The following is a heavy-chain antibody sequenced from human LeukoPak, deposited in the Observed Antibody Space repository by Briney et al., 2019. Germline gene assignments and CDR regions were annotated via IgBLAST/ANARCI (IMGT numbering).Heavy chain of an antibody. CDR3: ARDKDLPPPPGKGAGRRLTSSDP. D-gene: IGHD6-6*01. CDR1: GDSSISGFF. Sequence: SETLSLTRTVSGDSSISGFFWGWIRQSPDKGLEWIGSVYRTGNTYYEASLKSRVTISVDTSRNQFSLELRSVTAADTAIYYCARDKDLPPPPGKGAGRRLTSSDPWGQGTRVTVSS. V-gene: IGHV4-38-2*02. J-gene: IGHJ5*02. CDR2: VYRTGNT.